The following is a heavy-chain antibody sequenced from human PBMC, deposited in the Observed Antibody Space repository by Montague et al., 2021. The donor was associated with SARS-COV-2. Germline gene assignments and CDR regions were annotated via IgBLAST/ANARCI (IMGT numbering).Heavy chain of an antibody. CDR1: GGSFSGHS. V-gene: IGHV4-34*01. Sequence: SETLSLTCAVYGGSFSGHSWSWVRQPPGKGLEWIGEVSESGSINYNPSLKNRVTIPVATSTNQYSLKLSSLTAADTAVYFCARGRTGAEPATALGLGFFYSYFMDVWGKGTTVFVSS. D-gene: IGHD1-26*01. CDR3: ARGRTGAEPATALGLGFFYSYFMDV. CDR2: VSESGSI. J-gene: IGHJ6*03.